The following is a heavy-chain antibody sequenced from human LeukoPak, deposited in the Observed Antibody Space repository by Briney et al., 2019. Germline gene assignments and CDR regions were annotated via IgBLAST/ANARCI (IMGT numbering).Heavy chain of an antibody. J-gene: IGHJ6*03. V-gene: IGHV1-2*02. CDR1: GYTFTGYY. D-gene: IGHD6-19*01. CDR3: ARNERGSGWYGVYYYYMDV. Sequence: ASVKLSCKASGYTFTGYYMHWVRQAPGQGLEWMGWINPNSGGTNYAQKFQGRVTMTRDASISTAYMELSRLRSDDTAVYYCARNERGSGWYGVYYYYMDVWGKGTTVTVSS. CDR2: INPNSGGT.